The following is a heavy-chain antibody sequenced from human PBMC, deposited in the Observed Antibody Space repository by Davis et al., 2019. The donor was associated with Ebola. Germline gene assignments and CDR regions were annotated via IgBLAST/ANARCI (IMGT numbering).Heavy chain of an antibody. CDR1: GYSFTSYW. CDR2: IDPSDSYT. D-gene: IGHD6-13*01. V-gene: IGHV5-10-1*04. J-gene: IGHJ4*02. CDR3: ARQESLYGSIDY. Sequence: GGSLRLSCKGSGYSFTSYWISWVRQMPGKGLEWMGRIDPSDSYTNYSPSFQGQVTISADKSISTAYLQWSSLKASDTAMYYCARQESLYGSIDYWGQGTLVTVSS.